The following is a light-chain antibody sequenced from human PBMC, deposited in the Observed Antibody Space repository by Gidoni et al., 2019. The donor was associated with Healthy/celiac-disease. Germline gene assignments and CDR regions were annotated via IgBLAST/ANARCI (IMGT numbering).Light chain of an antibody. CDR2: EVS. CDR1: SSDVGGYNY. J-gene: IGLJ2*01. Sequence: QSALTQPPSASGSPGQSVTISCTGTSSDVGGYNYVSWYQQHPGKAPKLMIYEVSKRPSGVPDRFSGSKSGNTASLTVSGLQAEDEADYYCSSYAGSNNLVFGGGTKLXVX. CDR3: SSYAGSNNLV. V-gene: IGLV2-8*01.